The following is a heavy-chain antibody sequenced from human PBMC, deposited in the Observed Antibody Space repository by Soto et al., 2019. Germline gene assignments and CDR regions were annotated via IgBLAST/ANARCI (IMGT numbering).Heavy chain of an antibody. D-gene: IGHD3-9*01. V-gene: IGHV3-30*18. CDR3: AKQNYDILTVYRSYYYYYYGMDV. Sequence: QVQLVESGGGVVQPGRSLRLSCAASGFTFSSYGMRWVRQAPGKGLEWVAVISYDGSNKYYADSVKGRFTISRDNSKNTLYLQMNSLRAEDTAVYYCAKQNYDILTVYRSYYYYYYGMDVWGQGTTVTVSS. J-gene: IGHJ6*02. CDR2: ISYDGSNK. CDR1: GFTFSSYG.